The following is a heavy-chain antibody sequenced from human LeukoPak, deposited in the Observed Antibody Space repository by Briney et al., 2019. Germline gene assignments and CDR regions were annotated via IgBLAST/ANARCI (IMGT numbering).Heavy chain of an antibody. Sequence: QPGGSLRLSCAASGFTFSSYAMSWVRQAPGKGLEWVSAISGSSGSTYYADSVKGRFTISRDNSKNTLYLQMNSLRAEDTAVYYCAKAGDVLRYFDWLFIFDYWGQGTLVTVSS. J-gene: IGHJ4*02. D-gene: IGHD3-9*01. CDR1: GFTFSSYA. CDR3: AKAGDVLRYFDWLFIFDY. V-gene: IGHV3-23*01. CDR2: ISGSSGST.